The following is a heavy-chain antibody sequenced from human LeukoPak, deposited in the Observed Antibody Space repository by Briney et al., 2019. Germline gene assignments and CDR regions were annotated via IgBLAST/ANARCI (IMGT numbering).Heavy chain of an antibody. CDR2: ISYDGNNK. V-gene: IGHV3-30*18. CDR1: GFTFSTYG. CDR3: AKVLGPTTVTIDY. Sequence: PGMSLRLSCAASGFTFSTYGMHWVRQAPGKGLEWVAVISYDGNNKYYADSVKGRFTISRDNSKNTLYLQMNSLRAEDTAVYYCAKVLGPTTVTIDYWGQGTLVTVSS. D-gene: IGHD4-17*01. J-gene: IGHJ4*02.